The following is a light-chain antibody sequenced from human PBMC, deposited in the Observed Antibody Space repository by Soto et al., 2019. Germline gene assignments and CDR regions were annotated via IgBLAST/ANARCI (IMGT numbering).Light chain of an antibody. CDR2: EDT. CDR1: SSDVGGYNY. V-gene: IGLV2-8*01. J-gene: IGLJ2*01. CDR3: SSFAGGGNPVL. Sequence: QSALTQPPSASGSLGQSVTISCTGTSSDVGGYNYVYWHQQHPGKAPKVMIYEDTKRPPGVPDRFSGSKSGNTASLTVSGLQAEDEADYYCSSFAGGGNPVLLGGGTKLTVL.